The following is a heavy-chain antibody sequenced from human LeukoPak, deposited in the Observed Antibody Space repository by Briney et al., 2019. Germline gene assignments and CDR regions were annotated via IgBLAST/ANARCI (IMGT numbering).Heavy chain of an antibody. CDR2: ISGSGGST. D-gene: IGHD3-9*01. J-gene: IGHJ4*02. Sequence: GGSLRLSCAASGFTFSSYAMSWVRQAPGKGLEWVSAISGSGGSTYYADSVKGRFPISRDNSKNTLYLQMNSLRAEDTAVYYCAKARRYYDILTGYYFDYWGQGTLVTVSS. CDR3: AKARRYYDILTGYYFDY. V-gene: IGHV3-23*01. CDR1: GFTFSSYA.